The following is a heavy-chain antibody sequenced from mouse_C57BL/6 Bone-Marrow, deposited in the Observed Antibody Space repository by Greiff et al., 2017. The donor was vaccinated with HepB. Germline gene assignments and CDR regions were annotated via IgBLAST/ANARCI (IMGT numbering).Heavy chain of an antibody. CDR2: INSDGGST. CDR3: ARALGPGYFDY. CDR1: AYEFPSHD. J-gene: IGHJ2*01. Sequence: EVHLVESGGGLVQPGESMKLSCESNAYEFPSHDMSWVRKTPEKRLELVAAINSDGGSTYYPDTMERRFIISRDNTKKTLYLQMSSLRSEDTALYYCARALGPGYFDYWGQGTTLTVSS. V-gene: IGHV5-2*01.